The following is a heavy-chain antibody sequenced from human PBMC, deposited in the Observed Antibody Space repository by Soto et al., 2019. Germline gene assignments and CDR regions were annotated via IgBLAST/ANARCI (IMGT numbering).Heavy chain of an antibody. J-gene: IGHJ4*02. V-gene: IGHV1-8*01. CDR3: VRGSSGWYDY. CDR2: LTPNSGNS. CDR1: GYTFTTYD. Sequence: QVQLVQSGAEVKKPGASVKVSCKASGYTFTTYDINWVRQATGQGLEWMAWLTPNSGNSGYAQKFLXXVXVXXDTSINTVYMEVNSLRSEDTAVYYCVRGSSGWYDYWGQGTLITVSS. D-gene: IGHD6-19*01.